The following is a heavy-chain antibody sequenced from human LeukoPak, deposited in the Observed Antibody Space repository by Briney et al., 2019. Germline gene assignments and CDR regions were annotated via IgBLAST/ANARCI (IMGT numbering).Heavy chain of an antibody. Sequence: GGSLRLSCAASGFTVSSTYMTWVRQAPGKGLEWVSALFSAGETYYAVSVKGRFSISRDISKNTLYLQMNSLRAEDTAVYYCARGYWFYFDYWGQGTLVTVSS. CDR1: GFTVSSTY. D-gene: IGHD2-8*02. CDR2: LFSAGET. J-gene: IGHJ4*02. CDR3: ARGYWFYFDY. V-gene: IGHV3-53*01.